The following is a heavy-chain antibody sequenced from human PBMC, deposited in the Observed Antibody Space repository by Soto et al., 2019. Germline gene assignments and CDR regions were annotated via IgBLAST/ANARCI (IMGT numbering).Heavy chain of an antibody. CDR3: ARLGSARRALYYYYYRDV. CDR1: GGSISSSSYY. CDR2: IYYSGST. Sequence: SETLSLTCTVSGGSISSSSYYWGWIRQPPGKGLEWIGSIYYSGSTYYNPSLKSRVTISVDTSKNQFSLKLSSVTAADTAVYYCARLGSARRALYYYYYRDVWGKGTTVTVSS. V-gene: IGHV4-39*01. J-gene: IGHJ6*03. D-gene: IGHD6-6*01.